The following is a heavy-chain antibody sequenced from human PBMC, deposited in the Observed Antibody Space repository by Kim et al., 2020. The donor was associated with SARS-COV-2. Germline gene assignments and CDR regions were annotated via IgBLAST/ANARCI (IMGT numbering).Heavy chain of an antibody. V-gene: IGHV4-34*01. CDR2: INHSGST. Sequence: SETLSLTCAVYGGSFSGYYWSWIRQPPGKGLEWIGEINHSGSTNYNPSLKSRVTISVDTSKNQFSLKLSSVTAADTAVYYCARLRRITMVRGVIITSPYWYFDLWGRGTLVTVSS. J-gene: IGHJ2*01. CDR3: ARLRRITMVRGVIITSPYWYFDL. CDR1: GGSFSGYY. D-gene: IGHD3-10*01.